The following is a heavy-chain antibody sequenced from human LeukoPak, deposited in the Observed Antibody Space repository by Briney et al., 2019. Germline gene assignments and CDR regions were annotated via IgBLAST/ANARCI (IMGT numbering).Heavy chain of an antibody. CDR3: ATEVVVVTAHDAFDI. CDR1: GSSFTSYW. CDR2: IDPSDSYT. V-gene: IGHV5-10-1*01. J-gene: IGHJ3*02. D-gene: IGHD2-21*02. Sequence: GESLKISCKGSGSSFTSYWISWVRQLPGKGLEWMGRIDPSDSYTNYSPSFQGHVTISADKSISTAYLQWSSLKASDTAMYYCATEVVVVTAHDAFDIWGQGTMVTVSS.